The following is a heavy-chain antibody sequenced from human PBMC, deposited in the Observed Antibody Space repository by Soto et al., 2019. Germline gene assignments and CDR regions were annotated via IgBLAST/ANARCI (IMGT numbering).Heavy chain of an antibody. D-gene: IGHD5-18*01. CDR1: GYTFTNYG. CDR3: ARETGGDNYGPGGFDI. J-gene: IGHJ3*02. V-gene: IGHV1-18*01. CDR2: ISTFNGNT. Sequence: QVHLVQSGAEVKKPGASVTVSCKASGYTFTNYGINWVRQAPGHGLEGMGWISTFNGNTKFAQRLQGRVTMTRDTXTXXVYMDLKSLRSDDTAVYFCARETGGDNYGPGGFDIWGQGTMVTVSS.